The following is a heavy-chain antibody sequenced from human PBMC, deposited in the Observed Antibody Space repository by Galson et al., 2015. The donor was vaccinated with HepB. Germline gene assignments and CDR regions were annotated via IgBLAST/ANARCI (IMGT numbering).Heavy chain of an antibody. CDR2: IYYSGST. CDR1: GGSISSSSYY. J-gene: IGHJ4*02. V-gene: IGHV4-39*01. CDR3: ASDPAVDY. Sequence: LSLTCTVSGGSISSSSYYWGWIRQPPGKGLEWIGSIYYSGSTYYNPSLKSRVTISVDTSKNQFSLKLSSVTAADTAVYYCASDPAVDYWGQGTLVTVSS.